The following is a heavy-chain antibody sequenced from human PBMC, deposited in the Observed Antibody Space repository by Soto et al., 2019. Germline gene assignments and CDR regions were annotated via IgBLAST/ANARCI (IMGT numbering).Heavy chain of an antibody. J-gene: IGHJ4*02. Sequence: GGSLRLSCAASGFTFSSYGMHWVCQAPGKGLEWVAVISYDGSNKYYADSVKGRFTISRDNSKNTLYLQMNSLRAEDTAVYYCAKDVLRYFDWSYFDYWGQGTLVTVSS. CDR1: GFTFSSYG. V-gene: IGHV3-30*18. CDR3: AKDVLRYFDWSYFDY. D-gene: IGHD3-9*01. CDR2: ISYDGSNK.